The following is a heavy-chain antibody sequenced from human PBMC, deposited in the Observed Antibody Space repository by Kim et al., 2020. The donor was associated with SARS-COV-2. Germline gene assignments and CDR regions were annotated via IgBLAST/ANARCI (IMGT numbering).Heavy chain of an antibody. CDR1: GFTFSSYG. CDR2: IWYDGSNK. Sequence: GGSLRLSCAASGFTFSSYGMHWVRQAPGKGLEWVAVIWYDGSNKYYADSVKGRFTISRDNSKNTLYLQMNSLRAEDTAVYYCARETRRGYFQHWGQGTLVTVSS. V-gene: IGHV3-33*01. D-gene: IGHD3-10*01. CDR3: ARETRRGYFQH. J-gene: IGHJ1*01.